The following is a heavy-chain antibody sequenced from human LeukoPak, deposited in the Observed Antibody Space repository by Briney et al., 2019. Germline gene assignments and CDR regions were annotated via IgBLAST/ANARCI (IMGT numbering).Heavy chain of an antibody. CDR3: AREEDFWSGYYDY. CDR1: GGSISSYY. CDR2: IYYSGST. Sequence: SETLSLTCTVSGGSISSYYWSWIRQPPGKGLEWIGYIYYSGSTNYNPSLKSRVTISVDTSKNQFSLKLSSVTAADTAVYYCAREEDFWSGYYDYWGQGTLVTVSS. J-gene: IGHJ4*02. D-gene: IGHD3-3*01. V-gene: IGHV4-59*01.